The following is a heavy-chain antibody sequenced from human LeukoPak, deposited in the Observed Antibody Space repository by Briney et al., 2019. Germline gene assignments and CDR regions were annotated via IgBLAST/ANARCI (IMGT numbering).Heavy chain of an antibody. CDR3: ASPLGI. CDR2: ISYDGTNK. D-gene: IGHD3-16*01. J-gene: IGHJ3*02. CDR1: GFTFSTYA. V-gene: IGHV3-30*04. Sequence: GRSLRLSCAASGFTFSTYAMHWVRQAPGKGLEWVTIISYDGTNKYYADSVKGRFTISRDNAKNSLYLQMNSLRAEDTAVYYCASPLGIWGQGTMVTVSS.